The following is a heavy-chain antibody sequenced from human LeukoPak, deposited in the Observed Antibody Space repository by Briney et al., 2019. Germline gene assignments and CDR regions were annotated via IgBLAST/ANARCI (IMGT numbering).Heavy chain of an antibody. V-gene: IGHV3-30*18. CDR3: AKDFFAEGYYDSSGYPRFSLYYYGMDV. Sequence: TGGSLRLSCAASGFTFSSYGMHWVRQAPGKGLEWVAVISYDGSNKYYADSVKGRFTISRDNSKNTLYLQMNSLRAEDTAVYYCAKDFFAEGYYDSSGYPRFSLYYYGMDVWGQGTTVTVSS. CDR2: ISYDGSNK. D-gene: IGHD3-22*01. J-gene: IGHJ6*02. CDR1: GFTFSSYG.